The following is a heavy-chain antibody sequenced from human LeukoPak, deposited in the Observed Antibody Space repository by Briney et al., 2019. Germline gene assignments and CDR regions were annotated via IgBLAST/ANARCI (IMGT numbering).Heavy chain of an antibody. CDR2: IRSKANSYAT. D-gene: IGHD3-22*01. J-gene: IGHJ6*04. V-gene: IGHV3-73*01. CDR3: NYYDSSGYLGV. CDR1: GFTFGGSA. Sequence: GGSLRLSCAASGFTFGGSAMHWVRQASGKGLEWVGRIRSKANSYATAYAASVKGRFTISRDDSKNTAYLQMNSLKTEDTAVYYCNYYDSSGYLGVWGKGTTVTVSS.